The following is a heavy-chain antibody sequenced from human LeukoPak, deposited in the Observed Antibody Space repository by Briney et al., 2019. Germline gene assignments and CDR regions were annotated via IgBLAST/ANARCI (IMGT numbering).Heavy chain of an antibody. D-gene: IGHD1-26*01. Sequence: PGGSLRLSCAASGFTFSSYWMSWVRQAPGKGLEWVANINKDGGEKYYVDSVKGRFTISRDNAKNSLYLQMNSLRADDTAVYYRCKDSPPRYSGSPPAYWGQGTLVTVSS. V-gene: IGHV3-7*03. CDR3: CKDSPPRYSGSPPAY. J-gene: IGHJ4*02. CDR2: INKDGGEK. CDR1: GFTFSSYW.